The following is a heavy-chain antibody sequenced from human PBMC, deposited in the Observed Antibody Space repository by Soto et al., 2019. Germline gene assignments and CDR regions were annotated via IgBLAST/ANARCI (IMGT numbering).Heavy chain of an antibody. V-gene: IGHV1-24*01. CDR3: ATVGGDIVVVPAAIQRGWFDP. CDR1: GYTLTELS. Sequence: ASVKVSCKVSGYTLTELSMHWVRQAPGKGLEWMGGFDPGDGETIYAQKFQGRVTMTEDTSTDTAYMELSSLRSEGTAVYYCATVGGDIVVVPAAIQRGWFDPWRQGTLVTVSS. J-gene: IGHJ5*02. CDR2: FDPGDGET. D-gene: IGHD2-2*02.